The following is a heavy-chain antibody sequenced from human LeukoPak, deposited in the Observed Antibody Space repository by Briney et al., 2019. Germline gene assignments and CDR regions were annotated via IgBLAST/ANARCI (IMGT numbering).Heavy chain of an antibody. CDR2: ISGSGRTI. CDR3: ARRVASSSPMDY. V-gene: IGHV3-48*03. CDR1: GFTFSSYE. D-gene: IGHD6-6*01. J-gene: IGHJ4*02. Sequence: GGSLRLSCAASGFTFSSYEMNWVRQAPGKGLEWVSYISGSGRTIYYADSVKGRFTISRDNAKNSLYLQMNNLRAEDTAVYYCARRVASSSPMDYWGQGTLVTVSS.